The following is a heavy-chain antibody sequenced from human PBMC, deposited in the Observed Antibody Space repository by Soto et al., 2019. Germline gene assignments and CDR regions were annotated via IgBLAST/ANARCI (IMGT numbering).Heavy chain of an antibody. V-gene: IGHV3-33*01. CDR2: IWSDGSDK. CDR1: GFTFSDSG. CDR3: VRRNRYRRSSGWGGGFDY. D-gene: IGHD6-6*01. J-gene: IGHJ4*02. Sequence: QVQLVESGGGVVQPGGSLRLSCATSGFTFSDSGMHWVRQAPGKGLEWVAVIWSDGSDKSYADSVEGRFTISRDNSKNTLYLQMNSLRAEDTAVYYCVRRNRYRRSSGWGGGFDYWGQGTLVTVSS.